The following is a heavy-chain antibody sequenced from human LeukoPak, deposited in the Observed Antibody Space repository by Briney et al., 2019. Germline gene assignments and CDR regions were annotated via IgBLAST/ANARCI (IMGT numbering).Heavy chain of an antibody. Sequence: GGSLRLSCAASGFTFSSYGMHWVRQAPGKGLEWVAVIWYDGSNKYYADSVKGRFTISRDNSKNTLYLQMNSLRAEDTAVYYCAKVSDFIVVVPAADKYFQHWGQGTLVTVSS. J-gene: IGHJ1*01. V-gene: IGHV3-33*06. CDR1: GFTFSSYG. D-gene: IGHD2-2*01. CDR3: AKVSDFIVVVPAADKYFQH. CDR2: IWYDGSNK.